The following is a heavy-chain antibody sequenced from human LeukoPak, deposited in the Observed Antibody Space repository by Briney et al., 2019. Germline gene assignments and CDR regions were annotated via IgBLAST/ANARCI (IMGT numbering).Heavy chain of an antibody. Sequence: PGGSLRLSCAASGFTFDTYGMNWVRQAPGKGLEWVSHIVSGGSTIYYADSVTRRFTISRHNAKTSLYLQMNSLRAEATAIYYCAGEGSGWLPNFWGQGTLVTVSS. V-gene: IGHV3-48*04. CDR2: IVSGGSTI. J-gene: IGHJ4*02. CDR3: AGEGSGWLPNF. D-gene: IGHD6-19*01. CDR1: GFTFDTYG.